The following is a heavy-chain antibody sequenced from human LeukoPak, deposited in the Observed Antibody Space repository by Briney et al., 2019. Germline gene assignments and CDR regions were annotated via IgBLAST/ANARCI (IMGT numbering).Heavy chain of an antibody. Sequence: PSETLSLTCTVSGYSISSGYYWGLIRPPPGKGLEWIGIIYHSGSTYYNPSLKSRVTISLDTSKNQFSLKLSSVTAADTAVYYCARSPKGIDYWGQGTLVTVSS. CDR1: GYSISSGYY. CDR2: IYHSGST. V-gene: IGHV4-38-2*02. D-gene: IGHD3-10*01. CDR3: ARSPKGIDY. J-gene: IGHJ4*02.